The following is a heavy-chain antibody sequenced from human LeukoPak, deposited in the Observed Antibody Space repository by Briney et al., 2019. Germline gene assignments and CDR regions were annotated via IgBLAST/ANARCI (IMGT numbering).Heavy chain of an antibody. CDR1: GFTFSSYS. V-gene: IGHV3-21*01. Sequence: PGGSLRLSCAASGFTFSSYSMNWVRQAPGKGLEWVSSISSSSSYIYYADSVKGRFTISRDNAKNSLYLQMNSLRAEDTAVYYCARGTAMAGIDYWGQGTLVAVSS. D-gene: IGHD5-18*01. CDR3: ARGTAMAGIDY. CDR2: ISSSSSYI. J-gene: IGHJ4*02.